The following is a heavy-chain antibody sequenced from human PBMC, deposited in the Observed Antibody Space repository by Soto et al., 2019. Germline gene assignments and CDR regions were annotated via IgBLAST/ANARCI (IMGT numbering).Heavy chain of an antibody. CDR3: GSGAYWNFAY. CDR1: GGSIRDYY. J-gene: IGHJ4*02. V-gene: IGHV4-59*08. CDR2: IYYTGST. Sequence: PSETLSLTCTVSGGSIRDYYWSWIRQPPGKGLEWVGFIYYTGSTNYNPSLKSRLTISLDTSKNQFSLTLNSVTAADTAVYYCGSGAYWNFAYWGQGALVTVS. D-gene: IGHD1-1*01.